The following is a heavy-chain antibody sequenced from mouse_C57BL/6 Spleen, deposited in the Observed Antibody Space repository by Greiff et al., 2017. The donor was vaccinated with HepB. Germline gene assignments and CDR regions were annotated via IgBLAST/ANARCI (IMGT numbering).Heavy chain of an antibody. Sequence: QVQLQQPGAELVKPGASVKLSCKASGYTFTSYWMHWVKQRPGRGLEWIGRIDPNSGGTKYNEKFKSKATLTVDKPSSTAYMQISSLTSEDSAVYYCARRHYGSSWYYFDYWGQGTTLTVSS. V-gene: IGHV1-72*01. CDR2: IDPNSGGT. CDR3: ARRHYGSSWYYFDY. D-gene: IGHD1-1*01. J-gene: IGHJ2*01. CDR1: GYTFTSYW.